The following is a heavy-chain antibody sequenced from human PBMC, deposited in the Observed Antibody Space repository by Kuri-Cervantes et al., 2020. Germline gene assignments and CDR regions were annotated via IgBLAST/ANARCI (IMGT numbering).Heavy chain of an antibody. D-gene: IGHD3-16*01. CDR1: GYTFTSYG. CDR3: ARVRIMITFGGVGSFDY. V-gene: IGHV1-18*01. J-gene: IGHJ4*02. CDR2: ISAYNGNT. Sequence: ASVKVSCKASGYTFTSYGISWVRQAPGQGLEWMGWISAYNGNTNYAQKLQGGVTMTTDISTSTAYMELRSLRSDDTAVYYCARVRIMITFGGVGSFDYWGQGTLVTVSS.